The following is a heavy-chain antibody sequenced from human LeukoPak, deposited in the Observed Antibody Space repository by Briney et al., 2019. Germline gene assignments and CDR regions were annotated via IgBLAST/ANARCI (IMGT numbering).Heavy chain of an antibody. Sequence: ASVKVSCKASGYTFTSYDINWVRQATGQGLEWMGWKNPNSGNTGYAQKFQGRVTMTRNTSISTAYMELSSLRSEDTAVYYCASGPGGGYEFDYWGQGTLVTVSS. J-gene: IGHJ4*02. CDR2: KNPNSGNT. D-gene: IGHD5-12*01. CDR3: ASGPGGGYEFDY. V-gene: IGHV1-8*01. CDR1: GYTFTSYD.